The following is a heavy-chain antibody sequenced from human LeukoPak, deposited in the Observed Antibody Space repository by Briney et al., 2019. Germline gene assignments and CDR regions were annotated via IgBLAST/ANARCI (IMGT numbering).Heavy chain of an antibody. CDR3: ARVSGPGMNEYFHL. V-gene: IGHV3-21*01. J-gene: IGHJ1*01. CDR2: ISSSSSYI. Sequence: GGSLGLSCAASGFTFSSYSMNWVRQAPGKGLEWVSSISSSSSYIYYADSVKGRFTISRDNAKNSLYLQMNSLRAEDTAVYYCARVSGPGMNEYFHLWGQGTLVTVSS. D-gene: IGHD3-10*01. CDR1: GFTFSSYS.